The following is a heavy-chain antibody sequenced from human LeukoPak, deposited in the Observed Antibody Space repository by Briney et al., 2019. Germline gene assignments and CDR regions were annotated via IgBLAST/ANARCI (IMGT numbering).Heavy chain of an antibody. V-gene: IGHV3-30*04. Sequence: PGGPLRLSCAASGFTFRAYAMHWVRQAPGKGLEWLAVISNDGTIQYYADSVKGRFTISRDNSRNIMNLQTDSLRPEDTALYYCARAMVRGVIPYWGQGTLVTVSS. J-gene: IGHJ4*02. CDR1: GFTFRAYA. CDR2: ISNDGTIQ. CDR3: ARAMVRGVIPY. D-gene: IGHD3-10*01.